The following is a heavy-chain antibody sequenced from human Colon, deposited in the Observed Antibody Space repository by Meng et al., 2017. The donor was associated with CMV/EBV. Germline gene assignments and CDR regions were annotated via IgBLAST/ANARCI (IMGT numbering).Heavy chain of an antibody. CDR2: ISHSVAT. Sequence: FPVSDGSVIGPNFYWTWIRQPPGNALESVVSISHSVATCYNPSLQSRVSISLDASKTHFSLKLGSVTAAGTAIYYCAKDRYRLGSDSWGQGTLVTVSS. D-gene: IGHD6-19*01. V-gene: IGHV4-30-4*01. J-gene: IGHJ4*02. CDR1: DGSVIGPNFY. CDR3: AKDRYRLGSDS.